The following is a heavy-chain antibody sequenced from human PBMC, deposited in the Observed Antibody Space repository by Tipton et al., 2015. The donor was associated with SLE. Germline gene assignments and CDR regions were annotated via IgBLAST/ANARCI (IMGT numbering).Heavy chain of an antibody. Sequence: SLRLSCAASGFTFSDYYMSWIRQAPGKGLEWVSAISGSGGSTYYADSVKGRFTISRDNSKNTLYLQMNSLRAEDTAVYYCAKAAYSSGFLYFDYWGQGTLVTVSS. D-gene: IGHD6-19*01. J-gene: IGHJ4*02. CDR2: ISGSGGST. V-gene: IGHV3-23*01. CDR1: GFTFSDYY. CDR3: AKAAYSSGFLYFDY.